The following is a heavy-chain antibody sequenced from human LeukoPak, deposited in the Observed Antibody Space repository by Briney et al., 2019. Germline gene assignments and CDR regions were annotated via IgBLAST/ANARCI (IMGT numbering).Heavy chain of an antibody. CDR3: AKGKGYYDSSGFPY. Sequence: GGSLRLSCAASGFTFDDYAMHWVRHAPGKGLEWVSGISWNSGSIGYADSVKGRFTISRDNAKNSLYLQMNSLRAEDAALYYCAKGKGYYDSSGFPYWGQGTLVTVSS. J-gene: IGHJ4*02. CDR1: GFTFDDYA. D-gene: IGHD3-22*01. CDR2: ISWNSGSI. V-gene: IGHV3-9*01.